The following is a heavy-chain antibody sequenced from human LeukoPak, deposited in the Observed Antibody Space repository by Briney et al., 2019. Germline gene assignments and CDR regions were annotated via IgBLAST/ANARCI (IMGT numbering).Heavy chain of an antibody. J-gene: IGHJ4*02. Sequence: SETLSLTCTVAGGPISGYYWSWIRQPPGKELEWIGYIYSSGSSGSANYNPSLTSRVTISIDTSKNQFSLTLSSVTAADTAVYYCARQGTTVTHLDYWGQGTLVTVSS. V-gene: IGHV4-59*01. D-gene: IGHD4-11*01. CDR2: IYSSGSSGSA. CDR3: ARQGTTVTHLDY. CDR1: GGPISGYY.